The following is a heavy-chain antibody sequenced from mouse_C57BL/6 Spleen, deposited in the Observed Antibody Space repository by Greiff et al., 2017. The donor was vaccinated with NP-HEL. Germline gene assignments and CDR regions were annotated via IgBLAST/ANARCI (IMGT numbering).Heavy chain of an antibody. V-gene: IGHV1-9*01. CDR2: ILPGSGST. CDR3: AIITTVVARGYFDV. Sequence: QVQLQQSGAELLKPGASVKLSCKATGYTFTGYWIEWVKQRPGHGLEWIGEILPGSGSTNYNEKFKGKATFTADTSSNTAYMQLSSLTTEDSAIYYCAIITTVVARGYFDVWGTGTTVTVSS. J-gene: IGHJ1*03. CDR1: GYTFTGYW. D-gene: IGHD1-1*01.